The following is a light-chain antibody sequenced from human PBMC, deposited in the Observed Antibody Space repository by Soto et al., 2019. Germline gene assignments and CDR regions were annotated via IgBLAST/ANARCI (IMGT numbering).Light chain of an antibody. CDR1: QDIDSW. CDR2: AAI. Sequence: DIQMTQSPSSVSASIGDRVTITCRASQDIDSWLAWFQQKPGEAPRLLIYAAISLPSGVPSRFSGAASGTDSSLTISSLQPEDFASYFCQQGNSFPLTFGRGTKVEIK. V-gene: IGKV1-12*01. CDR3: QQGNSFPLT. J-gene: IGKJ4*01.